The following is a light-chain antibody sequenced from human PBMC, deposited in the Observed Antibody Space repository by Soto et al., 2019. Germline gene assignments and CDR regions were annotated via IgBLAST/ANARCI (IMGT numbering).Light chain of an antibody. CDR1: QDIGKD. V-gene: IGKV1-6*01. CDR2: EAS. CDR3: LQDYNYPRT. J-gene: IGKJ1*01. Sequence: AIQMTQSPSSLSASVGDRVTLTCRASQDIGKDLGWYQQKPGEALKLLIFEASTVQTGVPSRFSGSGSGTDFTLTISSVQPEDVATYFCLQDYNYPRTFGQGT.